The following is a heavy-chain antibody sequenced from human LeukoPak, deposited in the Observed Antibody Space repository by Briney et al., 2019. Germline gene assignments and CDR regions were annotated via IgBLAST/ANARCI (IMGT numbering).Heavy chain of an antibody. D-gene: IGHD1-14*01. Sequence: PGGSLRLSCAASGFTFSSYAMHWVRQAPGKGLEWVAVISYDGSNKYYADSVKGRFTISRDNSKNTLYLQMNSLRAEDTAVYYCAKVDHKPDWGQGTLVTVSS. J-gene: IGHJ4*02. CDR2: ISYDGSNK. CDR1: GFTFSSYA. CDR3: AKVDHKPD. V-gene: IGHV3-30*04.